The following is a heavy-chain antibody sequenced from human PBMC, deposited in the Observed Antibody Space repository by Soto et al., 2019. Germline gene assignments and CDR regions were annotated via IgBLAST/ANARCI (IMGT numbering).Heavy chain of an antibody. CDR2: ISSSSSYI. J-gene: IGHJ6*02. CDR3: ARDRGAAAAYYYYYYGMDV. CDR1: GFTFSSYS. D-gene: IGHD6-13*01. Sequence: GSLRLSCAASGFTFSSYSMNWVRQSPGKGLEWVSSISSSSSYIYYADSVKGRFTISRDNAKNSLYLQMNSLRAEDTAVYYCARDRGAAAAYYYYYYGMDVWGQGTTVTVSS. V-gene: IGHV3-21*01.